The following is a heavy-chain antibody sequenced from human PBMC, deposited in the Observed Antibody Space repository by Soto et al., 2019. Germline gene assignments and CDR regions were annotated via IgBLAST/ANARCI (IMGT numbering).Heavy chain of an antibody. CDR3: AKPLPITMVRGAPFDI. D-gene: IGHD3-10*01. Sequence: GGSLRLSCAASGFNFSSYAMSWVRQAPGKGLEWVSAISGSGGSTYYADSVKGRFTISRDNSKNTLYLQMNSLRAEDTAVYSCAKPLPITMVRGAPFDIWGQGTMVTVSS. CDR1: GFNFSSYA. J-gene: IGHJ3*02. V-gene: IGHV3-23*01. CDR2: ISGSGGST.